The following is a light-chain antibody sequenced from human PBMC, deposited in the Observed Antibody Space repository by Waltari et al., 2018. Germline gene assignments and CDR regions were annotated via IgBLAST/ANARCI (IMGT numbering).Light chain of an antibody. CDR1: NSNIGNNY. Sequence: QSVLTQPPSVSAAPGQKVTISCSGSNSNIGNNYVSWYQQLPGTAPKLLIYDNYRRPSLIPARFSGSKAGTSATLDIPGLQTGDEADYYCGTWDSSLSVGGGVFGGGTKLTVL. CDR3: GTWDSSLSVGGGV. CDR2: DNY. J-gene: IGLJ3*02. V-gene: IGLV1-51*01.